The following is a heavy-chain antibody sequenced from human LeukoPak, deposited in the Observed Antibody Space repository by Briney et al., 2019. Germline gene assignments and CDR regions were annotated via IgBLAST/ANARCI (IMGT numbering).Heavy chain of an antibody. CDR2: IYYGGST. V-gene: IGHV4-59*11. CDR1: GGSISSHY. J-gene: IGHJ6*03. D-gene: IGHD3-10*01. CDR3: ARVVGSGSYYNYYYYMDV. Sequence: PSETLSLTCTVSGGSISSHYWSWIRQPPGKGLEWIGYIYYGGSTNYNPSLKSRVTISVDTSKNQFSLKLSSVTAADTAVYYCARVVGSGSYYNYYYYMDVWGKGTTVTVSS.